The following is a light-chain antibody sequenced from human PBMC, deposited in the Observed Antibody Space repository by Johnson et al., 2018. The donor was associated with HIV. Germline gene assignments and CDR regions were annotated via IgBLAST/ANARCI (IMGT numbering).Light chain of an antibody. CDR3: GIWDSSLSAYV. J-gene: IGLJ1*01. Sequence: QSALTQPPSVSAAPGQKVTISCSGTSSNIGNNYVSWYQHLPGTAPKVLIYDNNKRPSGIPDRFSGSKSGTSATLGITGLQTGDEADYCYGIWDSSLSAYVFGTGTKVTVL. CDR2: DNN. CDR1: SSNIGNNY. V-gene: IGLV1-51*01.